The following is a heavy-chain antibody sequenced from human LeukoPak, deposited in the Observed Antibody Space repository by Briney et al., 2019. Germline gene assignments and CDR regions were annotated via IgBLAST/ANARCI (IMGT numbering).Heavy chain of an antibody. V-gene: IGHV3-30-3*01. CDR3: AKDSEGADDFDI. Sequence: GGSLRLSCAASGFTFSSYAMHWVRQAPGKGLVWVAVISYDGSNKYYADSVKGRFTISRDTSKNTLYLQMNSLRAEDTAVYYCAKDSEGADDFDIWGQGTMVTVSS. CDR1: GFTFSSYA. CDR2: ISYDGSNK. D-gene: IGHD1-26*01. J-gene: IGHJ3*02.